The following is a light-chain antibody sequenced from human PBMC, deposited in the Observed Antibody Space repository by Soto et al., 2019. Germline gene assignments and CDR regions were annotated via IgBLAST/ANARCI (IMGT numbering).Light chain of an antibody. CDR2: DAS. Sequence: DIQMTQSPSTLSASVGDRVTITCRASQSISSWLAWYQQKPGKAPKLLIYDASSLESGVPSRFSGSGSRTEFTLTIRSLQPDDFAPYYCQQYNSYSPKTFGQGTKVEIK. J-gene: IGKJ1*01. V-gene: IGKV1-5*01. CDR3: QQYNSYSPKT. CDR1: QSISSW.